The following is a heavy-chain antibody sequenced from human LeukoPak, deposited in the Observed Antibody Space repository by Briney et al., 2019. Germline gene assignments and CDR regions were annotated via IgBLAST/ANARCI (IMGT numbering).Heavy chain of an antibody. CDR1: GFTFSSYA. Sequence: PGGSLRLSCAASGFTFSSYAISRVRQAPGKGLEWVSAISGSGGSTYYADSVKGRFTISRDNSKNTLYLQMNSLRAEDTAVYYCASYDYYYGSGSPRNPWGQGTLVTVSS. CDR2: ISGSGGST. D-gene: IGHD3-10*01. J-gene: IGHJ5*02. V-gene: IGHV3-23*01. CDR3: ASYDYYYGSGSPRNP.